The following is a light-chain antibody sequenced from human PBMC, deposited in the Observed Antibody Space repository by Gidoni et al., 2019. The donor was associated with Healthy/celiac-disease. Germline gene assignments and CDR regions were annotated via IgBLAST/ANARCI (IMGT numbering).Light chain of an antibody. CDR1: QSVSSY. J-gene: IGKJ3*01. Sequence: EIVLTQYPATLSLSPGERATLTCRASQSVSSYLAWYQQKPGQAPRLLIYDASNRATGIPAMFSGSGSGTDFTLTISSLEPEDFAVYYCQQRSNWPPFTFGPGTKVDI. V-gene: IGKV3-11*01. CDR3: QQRSNWPPFT. CDR2: DAS.